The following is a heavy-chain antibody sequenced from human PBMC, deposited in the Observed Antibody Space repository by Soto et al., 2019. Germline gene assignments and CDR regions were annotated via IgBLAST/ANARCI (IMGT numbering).Heavy chain of an antibody. CDR3: ARDRTFNFYYGMDV. Sequence: VGSLRLSCAASGFTFKDFAMSWVRLAPGRGLEWVSGISGSGVSTYYAASVKGRFTISRDNSKITVYLQMNSLRDEDTAIYYCARDRTFNFYYGMDVWGQGTTVTVSS. CDR2: ISGSGVST. V-gene: IGHV3-23*01. J-gene: IGHJ6*02. CDR1: GFTFKDFA.